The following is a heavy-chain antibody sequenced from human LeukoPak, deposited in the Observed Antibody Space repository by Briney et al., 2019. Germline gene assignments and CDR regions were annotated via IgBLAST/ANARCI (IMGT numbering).Heavy chain of an antibody. J-gene: IGHJ4*02. CDR1: GDSVSSNSVA. Sequence: SQTLSITCGISGDSVSSNSVAWNWIRQSPSRGLEWLGRTYYRSKWYNDYADSVKSRITINPDTSKNQFSLHLNSVTPEDTAVYYCARGRDGLNYVDYWGQGTLVTVSS. D-gene: IGHD5-24*01. CDR2: TYYRSKWYN. CDR3: ARGRDGLNYVDY. V-gene: IGHV6-1*01.